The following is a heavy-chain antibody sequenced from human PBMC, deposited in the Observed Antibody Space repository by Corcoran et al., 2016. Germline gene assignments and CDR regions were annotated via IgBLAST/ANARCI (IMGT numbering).Heavy chain of an antibody. CDR3: ARSGFPGRKSVYYFDD. Sequence: QVTLKDSGPVLVTPTETLTLTCTVSGFSLSNARMGVSWIRQPPGKALEWLAHIFSNDEKSYSTSLKSRLTISKDTSKSQVVLTMTNMDPVDTATYYCARSGFPGRKSVYYFDDWGQGTLVTVSS. CDR1: GFSLSNARMG. CDR2: IFSNDEK. J-gene: IGHJ4*02. V-gene: IGHV2-26*01. D-gene: IGHD1-26*01.